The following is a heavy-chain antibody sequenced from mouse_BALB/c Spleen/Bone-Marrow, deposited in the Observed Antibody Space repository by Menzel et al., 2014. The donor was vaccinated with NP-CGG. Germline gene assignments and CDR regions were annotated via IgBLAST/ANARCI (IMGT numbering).Heavy chain of an antibody. CDR2: ISSGGSYT. CDR1: GFTFSSYA. CDR3: VRGNYGYGNYFDY. Sequence: EVQLVESGGGLVKPGGSLKLSCAASGFTFSSYAMSWVRPTPEKRLEWVATISSGGSYTYYPDSVKGRFTISRDNAKNTLYLQMSSLRSEDTAMYYCVRGNYGYGNYFDYWGQGTTLTVSS. D-gene: IGHD1-2*01. J-gene: IGHJ2*01. V-gene: IGHV5-9-3*01.